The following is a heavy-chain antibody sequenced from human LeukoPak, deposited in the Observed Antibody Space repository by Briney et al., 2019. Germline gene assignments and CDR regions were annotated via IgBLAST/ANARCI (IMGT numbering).Heavy chain of an antibody. D-gene: IGHD3-9*01. CDR3: ARDDNYYGMDV. V-gene: IGHV3-66*01. Sequence: PGGSLRLSCAASGFTVSSNYMSWVRQAPGKGLEWVSVIYSGGSTYYADSVKGRFTISRDNSKNTLYLQMNSLRAEDMAVYYCARDDNYYGMDVWGQGTTVTVSS. CDR2: IYSGGST. CDR1: GFTVSSNY. J-gene: IGHJ6*02.